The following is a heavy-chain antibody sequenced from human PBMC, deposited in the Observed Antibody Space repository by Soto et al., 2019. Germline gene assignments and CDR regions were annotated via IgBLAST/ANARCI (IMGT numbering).Heavy chain of an antibody. CDR2: IIPLYGTV. CDR1: GGTFNSYG. V-gene: IGHV1-69*06. Sequence: QDHLAQSGAEVKKPGSSVTVSCKASGGTFNSYGISWVRQAPGQGLDWMGVIIPLYGTVNYAQKFQGRVSITADKSTSTAYMDLSSLRSDDTAVYYCARVRVIRGVIPSYFGLWGQATLVTVSS. D-gene: IGHD3-10*01. J-gene: IGHJ4*02. CDR3: ARVRVIRGVIPSYFGL.